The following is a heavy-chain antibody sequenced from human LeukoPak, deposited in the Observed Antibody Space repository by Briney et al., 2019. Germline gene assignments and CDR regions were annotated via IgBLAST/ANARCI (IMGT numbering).Heavy chain of an antibody. CDR3: ARVARTAFDI. CDR1: GFTFSSYS. CDR2: ISSSSSYI. J-gene: IGHJ3*02. V-gene: IGHV3-21*01. D-gene: IGHD6-6*01. Sequence: GGSLSLSCAASGFTFSSYSMNWVRQAPGKGLEGVSSISSSSSYIYYADSVKGRFTISRDNAKNSLYLQMNSLRAEDTAVYYCARVARTAFDIWGQGTMVTVSS.